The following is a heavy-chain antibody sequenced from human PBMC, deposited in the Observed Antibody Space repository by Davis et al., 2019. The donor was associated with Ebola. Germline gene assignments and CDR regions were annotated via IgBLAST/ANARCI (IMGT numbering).Heavy chain of an antibody. D-gene: IGHD3-22*01. CDR3: ARPSSGYLSHFDY. J-gene: IGHJ4*02. Sequence: KVSCKGSGYSFTSYWIGWVRQMPGKGLEWMGIIYPGDSDTRYSPSFQGQVTISADKSISTAYLQWSSLKASDTAMYYCARPSSGYLSHFDYWGQGTLVTVSS. CDR1: GYSFTSYW. CDR2: IYPGDSDT. V-gene: IGHV5-51*01.